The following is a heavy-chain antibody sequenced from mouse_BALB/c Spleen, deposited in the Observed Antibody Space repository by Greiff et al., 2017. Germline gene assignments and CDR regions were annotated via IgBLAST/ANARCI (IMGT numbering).Heavy chain of an antibody. Sequence: VQLKESGAELVKPGASVKLSCTASGFNIKDTYMHWVKQRPEQGLEWIGRIDPANGNTKYDPKFQGKATITADTSSNTAYLQLSSLTSEDTAVYYCARCAATAMDYWGQGTSVTVSA. J-gene: IGHJ4*01. D-gene: IGHD1-2*01. CDR1: GFNIKDTY. V-gene: IGHV14-3*02. CDR2: IDPANGNT. CDR3: ARCAATAMDY.